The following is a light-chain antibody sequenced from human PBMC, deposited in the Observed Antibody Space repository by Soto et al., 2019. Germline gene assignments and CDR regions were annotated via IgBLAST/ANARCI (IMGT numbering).Light chain of an antibody. CDR1: SSNIASNT. V-gene: IGLV1-44*01. CDR2: NNN. CDR3: AAWDDSMNGPV. Sequence: QSVLTQPPSASGTPGQRVTISCSGSSSNIASNTVNWYQQLPGTAPKLLIYNNNHRPSGVLDRFSGSKSGTSASLAISGLQSEDEADYYCAAWDDSMNGPVFGGGTKVTVL. J-gene: IGLJ2*01.